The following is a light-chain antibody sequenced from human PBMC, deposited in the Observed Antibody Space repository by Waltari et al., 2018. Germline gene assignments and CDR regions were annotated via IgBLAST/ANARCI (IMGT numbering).Light chain of an antibody. V-gene: IGLV3-25*03. J-gene: IGLJ2*01. CDR2: KDS. Sequence: SYELTQPPSVSVSPGQTARITCSGDALPKHYAYWFQQKPGQAPVLVICKDSERPSGIPERFAGYSSGTTVTLTISGVQAEDEADYYCQSTDSSGSYRVFGGGTKLTVL. CDR3: QSTDSSGSYRV. CDR1: ALPKHY.